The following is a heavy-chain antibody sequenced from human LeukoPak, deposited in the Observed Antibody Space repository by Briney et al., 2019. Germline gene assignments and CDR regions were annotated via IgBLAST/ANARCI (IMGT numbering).Heavy chain of an antibody. Sequence: GGSLRPSCAASGFTVSSYGMHWVRQAPGKGLEWVAVISYDGSNKYYADSVKGRFTISRDNSKNTLYLQMNSLRAEDTAVYYCAKAPRYCGGDCYSRFDYWGQGTLVTVSS. CDR2: ISYDGSNK. CDR3: AKAPRYCGGDCYSRFDY. D-gene: IGHD2-21*02. V-gene: IGHV3-30*18. J-gene: IGHJ4*02. CDR1: GFTVSSYG.